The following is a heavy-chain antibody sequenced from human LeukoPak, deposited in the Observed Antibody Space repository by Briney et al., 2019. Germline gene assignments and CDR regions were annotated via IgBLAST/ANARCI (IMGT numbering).Heavy chain of an antibody. Sequence: GGSVRLSCAASGFTFRSFWMSWVRQAPGKGLEWVANIKQAEREKYYVDSAKGRFTISRDNAKNSLYLQMNSLRAEDTAAYYCARHSSSSEFDQWGQGTLV. CDR1: GFTFRSFW. D-gene: IGHD6-13*01. CDR3: ARHSSSSEFDQ. J-gene: IGHJ4*02. CDR2: IKQAEREK. V-gene: IGHV3-7*04.